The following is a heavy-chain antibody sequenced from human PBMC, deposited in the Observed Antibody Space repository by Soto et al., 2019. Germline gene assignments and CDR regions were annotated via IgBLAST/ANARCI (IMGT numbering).Heavy chain of an antibody. J-gene: IGHJ4*02. CDR1: GGSISSYY. D-gene: IGHD1-26*01. CDR3: ARRYSGSHYYFDY. CDR2: IYYSGST. V-gene: IGHV4-59*01. Sequence: SETLSLTCTVSGGSISSYYWSWIRQPPGKGLEWIGYIYYSGSTNYNPSLKSRVTISVDTSKNQFSLKLSSVTAADTAVYYCARRYSGSHYYFDYWGQGTLVTVSS.